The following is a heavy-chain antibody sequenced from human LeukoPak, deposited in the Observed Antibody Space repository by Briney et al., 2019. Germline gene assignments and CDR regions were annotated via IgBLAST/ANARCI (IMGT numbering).Heavy chain of an antibody. CDR1: GFTVSRNY. D-gene: IGHD1-26*01. J-gene: IGHJ3*02. Sequence: PGGSLRLSCAASGFTVSRNYMSWVRQAPGKGLEWVANIKQDGSEKYYVDSVKGRFTISRDNAKNSLYLQMNSLRAEDTAVYCCARAGGTYYGIAFDIWGQGTMVTVAS. CDR2: IKQDGSEK. CDR3: ARAGGTYYGIAFDI. V-gene: IGHV3-7*01.